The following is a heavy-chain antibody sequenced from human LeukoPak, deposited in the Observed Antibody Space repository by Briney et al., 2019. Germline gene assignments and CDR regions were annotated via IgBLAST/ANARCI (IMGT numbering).Heavy chain of an antibody. D-gene: IGHD1-1*01. J-gene: IGHJ4*02. Sequence: SETLSLTCAVSGGSISSNNRWGWVRQPPGKGLEWIGEIYHSGSPNYNPSLKSRVTISVDKSRNHFSLNLSSVTAADTAVYYCARVNINNWHSCDYWGQGTLVTVSS. CDR1: GGSISSNNR. CDR2: IYHSGSP. V-gene: IGHV4-4*02. CDR3: ARVNINNWHSCDY.